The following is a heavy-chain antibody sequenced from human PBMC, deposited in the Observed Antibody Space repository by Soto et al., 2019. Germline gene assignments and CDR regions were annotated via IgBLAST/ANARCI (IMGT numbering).Heavy chain of an antibody. Sequence: QVQLVESGGGLVKPGGSLRLSCAASGFTFSDYYMSWIRQAPGKGLEWVSYISSSGSTIYYADSVKGRFTISRDNAKNSLYLQMNSLRAEDTAVYYCAREEVRGVTYYYYYGMDVWAQGTTVTVSS. D-gene: IGHD3-10*01. CDR3: AREEVRGVTYYYYYGMDV. V-gene: IGHV3-11*01. CDR2: ISSSGSTI. J-gene: IGHJ6*02. CDR1: GFTFSDYY.